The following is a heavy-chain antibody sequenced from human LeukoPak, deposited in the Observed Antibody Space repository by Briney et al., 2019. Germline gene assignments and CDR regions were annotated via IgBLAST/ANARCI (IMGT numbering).Heavy chain of an antibody. CDR3: ATSITMIVVEFSVQH. J-gene: IGHJ1*01. CDR1: GFTFSSYS. CDR2: ISSSSSTI. D-gene: IGHD3-22*01. V-gene: IGHV3-48*01. Sequence: GGSLRLSCAASGFTFSSYSMNWVRQAPGKGLEWVSYISSSSSTIYYADSVKGRFTISRDNAKNSLYLQMNSLRAEDTAVYYCATSITMIVVEFSVQHWGQGTLVTVSS.